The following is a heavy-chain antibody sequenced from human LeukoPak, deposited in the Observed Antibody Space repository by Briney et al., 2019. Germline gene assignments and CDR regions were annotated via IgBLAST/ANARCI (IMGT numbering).Heavy chain of an antibody. CDR2: ISNDGTT. D-gene: IGHD2/OR15-2a*01. V-gene: IGHV3-23*01. CDR1: GFSFNDCT. Sequence: GGSLRLTCAASGFSFNDCTMNWVRQAPGKGLEWVAVISNDGTTYYIDSVKGRFTISRDNSKNTLYLQMNGLRAEDTAVYFCAKRVINNPFDNWGQGTLVTVSS. J-gene: IGHJ4*02. CDR3: AKRVINNPFDN.